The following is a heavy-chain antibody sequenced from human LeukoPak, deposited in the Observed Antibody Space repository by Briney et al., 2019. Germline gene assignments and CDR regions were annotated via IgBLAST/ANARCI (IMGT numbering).Heavy chain of an antibody. Sequence: PGGSLRLSCAASGFSFSTYSMNWVRQAPGKGLEWVSSISRNSRYIYYADSMRGRFTISRDNAKNSLYLQMNSLKPEDTAVYYCARAIDPWGQGTLVTVSS. CDR3: ARAIDP. CDR2: ISRNSRYI. V-gene: IGHV3-21*06. J-gene: IGHJ5*02. CDR1: GFSFSTYS.